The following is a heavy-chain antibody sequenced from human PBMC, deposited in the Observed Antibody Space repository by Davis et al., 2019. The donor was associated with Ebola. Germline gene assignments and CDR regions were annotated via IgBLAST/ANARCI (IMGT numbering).Heavy chain of an antibody. CDR2: IYSGGST. V-gene: IGHV3-53*04. CDR3: ARDPPQSGGYV. D-gene: IGHD5-12*01. CDR1: GGSFSGYY. J-gene: IGHJ4*02. Sequence: PSETLSLTCAVYGGSFSGYYMSWVRQAPGKGLEWVSVIYSGGSTYYADSVKGRFTISRHSSENTVFLQMNSLRPDDTAVYYCARDPPQSGGYVWGQGTLVTVSS.